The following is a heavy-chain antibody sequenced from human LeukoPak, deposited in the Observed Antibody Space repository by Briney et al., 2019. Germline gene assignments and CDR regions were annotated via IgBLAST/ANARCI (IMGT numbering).Heavy chain of an antibody. D-gene: IGHD4-11*01. J-gene: IGHJ4*02. V-gene: IGHV3-43*01. CDR2: ISWDGGST. CDR1: GFTFDDYI. CDR3: AKATSAEPFYFDY. Sequence: GGSLRLSCAASGFTFDDYIMHWVRQAPGKGLEWVSLISWDGGSTYYADSVKGRFTISRDDSKNSLYLQMNSLRTEDTALYYCAKATSAEPFYFDYWGQGTLVTVSS.